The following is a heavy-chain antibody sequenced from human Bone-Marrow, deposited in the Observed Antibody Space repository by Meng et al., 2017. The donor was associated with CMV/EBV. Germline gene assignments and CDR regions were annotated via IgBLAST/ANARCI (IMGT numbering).Heavy chain of an antibody. D-gene: IGHD3-22*01. CDR3: ARDHRDSSGHYYGMDV. CDR1: GFTFSSYD. CDR2: IGTAGDT. Sequence: GESLKISCAASGFTFSSYDMHWVRQATGKGLDWVSAIGTAGDTYYPGSVKGRFSISRENAKNSLYLQMNSLRAGDTAVYYCARDHRDSSGHYYGMDVWGQGTTVTVSS. J-gene: IGHJ6*02. V-gene: IGHV3-13*01.